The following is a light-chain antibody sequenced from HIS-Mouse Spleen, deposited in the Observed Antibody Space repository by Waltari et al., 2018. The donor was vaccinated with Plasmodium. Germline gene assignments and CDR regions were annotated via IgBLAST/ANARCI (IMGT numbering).Light chain of an antibody. Sequence: SYELTQPPSVSVSPGQTASITCSGDKLGDKYACWYQQKPGQSPVLGIYQDSKRPSGFPERFSGSNAGNTATLTISGTQAMDEADYYCQAWDSSTDYVFGTGTKVTVL. J-gene: IGLJ1*01. CDR1: KLGDKY. CDR2: QDS. V-gene: IGLV3-1*01. CDR3: QAWDSSTDYV.